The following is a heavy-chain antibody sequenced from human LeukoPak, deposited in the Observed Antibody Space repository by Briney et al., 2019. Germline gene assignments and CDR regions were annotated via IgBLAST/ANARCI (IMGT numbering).Heavy chain of an antibody. CDR3: ARSFSRGWSGDY. J-gene: IGHJ4*02. CDR1: GGSISGYY. V-gene: IGHV4-34*01. Sequence: PSETLSLTCAVYGGSISGYYWSWIRQPPGKGLEWIGEINHSGSTNYNPSLKSRVTISVDTSKNQFSLKLSSVTAADTAVYYCARSFSRGWSGDYWGQGTRVTVSS. CDR2: INHSGST. D-gene: IGHD6-13*01.